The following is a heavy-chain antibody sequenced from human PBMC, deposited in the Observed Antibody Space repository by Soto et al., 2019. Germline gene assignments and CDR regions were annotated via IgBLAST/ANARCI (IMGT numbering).Heavy chain of an antibody. D-gene: IGHD3-22*01. Sequence: GASVKVSCKASGGTFSSYATSWVRQAPGQGHEWMGGIIPIFVTANYAQKFQGRVTIPADKSTSTAYMELSSLRSEDTAVYYCARSFSSITMIVVVKPRAFDIWGQGTMVTVSS. CDR1: GGTFSSYA. CDR2: IIPIFVTA. V-gene: IGHV1-69*06. J-gene: IGHJ3*02. CDR3: ARSFSSITMIVVVKPRAFDI.